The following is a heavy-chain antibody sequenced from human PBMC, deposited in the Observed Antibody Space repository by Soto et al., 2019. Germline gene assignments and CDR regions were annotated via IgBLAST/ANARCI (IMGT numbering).Heavy chain of an antibody. CDR1: GFTFSSYA. CDR3: AKPIGYDFWSGSPANHYGMDV. D-gene: IGHD3-3*01. J-gene: IGHJ6*02. V-gene: IGHV3-23*01. Sequence: PGGSLRLSCAASGFTFSSYAMSWVRQAPGKGLEWVSAISGSGGSTYYADSVKGRFTISRDNSKNTLYLQMNSLRAEDTAVYYCAKPIGYDFWSGSPANHYGMDVWGQGTTVTVSS. CDR2: ISGSGGST.